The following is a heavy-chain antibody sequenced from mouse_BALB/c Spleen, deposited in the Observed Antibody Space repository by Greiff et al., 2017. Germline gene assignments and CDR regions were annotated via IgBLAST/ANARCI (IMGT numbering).Heavy chain of an antibody. D-gene: IGHD1-1*01. CDR3: ARESYGSSYGYFDD. CDR2: ISYDGSN. V-gene: IGHV3-6*02. CDR1: GYSFTSGYY. J-gene: IGHJ1*01. Sequence: ESGPGFVKPSQSLSLTCSVTGYSFTSGYYWNWIRQLPGNKLEWMGYISYDGSNNYNPSLKDRISITRDTSKNQFFLKLNSVTTEDTATYYCARESYGSSYGYFDDWGAGTTVTVAS.